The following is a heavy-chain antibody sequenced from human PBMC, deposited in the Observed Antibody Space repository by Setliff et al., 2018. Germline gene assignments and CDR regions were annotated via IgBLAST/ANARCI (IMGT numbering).Heavy chain of an antibody. V-gene: IGHV1-2*06. D-gene: IGHD3-10*01. CDR2: INPNSGGT. CDR1: GYTFTNYY. CDR3: ARGTDYHGSGSYWAKDV. Sequence: ASVKVSCKASGYTFTNYYIHWVRQAPGQGLEWMGRINPNSGGTNYAQKFQGRVTMTRDTSITTAYMDLTSLRSDDTAVYYCARGTDYHGSGSYWAKDVWGEGTTVTVS. J-gene: IGHJ6*02.